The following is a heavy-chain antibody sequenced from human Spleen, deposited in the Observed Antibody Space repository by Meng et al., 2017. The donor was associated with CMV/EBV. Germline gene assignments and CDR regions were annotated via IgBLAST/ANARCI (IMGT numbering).Heavy chain of an antibody. V-gene: IGHV3-74*01. CDR1: GFTFSSYW. CDR2: INSDGSTT. J-gene: IGHJ4*02. D-gene: IGHD5-24*01. Sequence: LSLTCAASGFTFSSYWMHWVRQAPGKGLVWVSRINSDGSTTTYADSVKGRFTISRDNVKNTLYLQMNRLRAEDTAVYYCAGIGYKLGYWGLGTLVTVSS. CDR3: AGIGYKLGY.